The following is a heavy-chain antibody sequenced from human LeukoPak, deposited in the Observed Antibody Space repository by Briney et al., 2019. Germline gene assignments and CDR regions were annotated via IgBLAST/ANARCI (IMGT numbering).Heavy chain of an antibody. CDR3: ARDWDYYDSSGYYDAFDI. CDR2: ISAYNGNT. Sequence: ASVKVSCKASGYTFTSYGISWVRQAPGQGLEWMGWISAYNGNTNYAQKFQGRVTMTTDTSTSTAYMELRSLRSDDTAVYYCARDWDYYDSSGYYDAFDIWGQGTMVTVSS. V-gene: IGHV1-18*01. J-gene: IGHJ3*02. CDR1: GYTFTSYG. D-gene: IGHD3-22*01.